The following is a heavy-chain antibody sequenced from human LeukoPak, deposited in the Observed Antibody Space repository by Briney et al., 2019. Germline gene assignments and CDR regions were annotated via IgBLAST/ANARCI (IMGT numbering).Heavy chain of an antibody. CDR1: GFTFSSYA. Sequence: GGSLRLSCAASGFTFSSYAMSWVRQAPGKGLEWVSSISSSSSYVYYADSVKGRFTISRDNAKNSLYLQMNSLRAEDTAVYYCARANTYGGYRGNWFDPWGQGTLVTVSS. J-gene: IGHJ5*02. CDR3: ARANTYGGYRGNWFDP. D-gene: IGHD5-12*01. V-gene: IGHV3-21*01. CDR2: ISSSSSYV.